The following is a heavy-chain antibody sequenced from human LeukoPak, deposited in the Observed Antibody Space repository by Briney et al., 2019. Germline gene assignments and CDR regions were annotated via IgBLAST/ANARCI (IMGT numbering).Heavy chain of an antibody. V-gene: IGHV3-9*01. D-gene: IGHD4-23*01. J-gene: IGHJ3*01. CDR3: VTLTTAVSEHAFDL. CDR1: GFTFDDYA. CDR2: ISWNSGSI. Sequence: GRSLRLSCAACGFTFDDYAMHWVRQAPGKGLEWVSGISWNSGSIGYADSVKGRFTISRDNAKNTVSLQMNSLRAEDTALYYCVTLTTAVSEHAFDLWGQGTMVTVSS.